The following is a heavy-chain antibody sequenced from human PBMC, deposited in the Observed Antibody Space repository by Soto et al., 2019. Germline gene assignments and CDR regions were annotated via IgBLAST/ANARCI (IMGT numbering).Heavy chain of an antibody. Sequence: GGALRLSCAGSGLTFSDYCTSLIRQAPGKGLEWVSYITSSGSYTKYADPVQGRFTISRDNAKNSLYLQMNSLRAEDTAVYYCARELDGIDVWGQGTTVTVSS. J-gene: IGHJ6*02. CDR1: GLTFSDYC. V-gene: IGHV3-11*05. CDR3: ARELDGIDV. CDR2: ITSSGSYT.